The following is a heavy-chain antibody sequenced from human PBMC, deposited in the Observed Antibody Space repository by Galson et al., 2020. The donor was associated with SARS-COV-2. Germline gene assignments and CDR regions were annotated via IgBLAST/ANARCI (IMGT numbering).Heavy chain of an antibody. CDR1: GYTFTSYG. J-gene: IGHJ6*03. CDR2: ISAYNGNT. V-gene: IGHV1-18*04. D-gene: IGHD3-3*01. CDR3: ARQSYDFWSGYYTPRDYYYYMDV. Sequence: ASVKVSCKASGYTFTSYGISWVRQAPGQGLEWMGWISAYNGNTNYAQKLQGRVTMTTDTSTSTAYMELRSLRSDDTAVYYCARQSYDFWSGYYTPRDYYYYMDVWGKGTTVTVSS.